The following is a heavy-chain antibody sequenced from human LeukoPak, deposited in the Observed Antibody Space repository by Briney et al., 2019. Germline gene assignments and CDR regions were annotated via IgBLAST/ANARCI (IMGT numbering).Heavy chain of an antibody. D-gene: IGHD6-13*01. CDR1: GFTFDDHV. CDR2: INWNGGSI. J-gene: IGHJ5*02. CDR3: ARQIAVAGTNWFDP. Sequence: PGGSLRLSCAASGFTFDDHVMSWVRQAPGKGLEWVSHINWNGGSIGYEDSVKGRFTISRDNAKTHLYLQMNSLRAADTALYYCARQIAVAGTNWFDPWGQGTLVTVSS. V-gene: IGHV3-20*04.